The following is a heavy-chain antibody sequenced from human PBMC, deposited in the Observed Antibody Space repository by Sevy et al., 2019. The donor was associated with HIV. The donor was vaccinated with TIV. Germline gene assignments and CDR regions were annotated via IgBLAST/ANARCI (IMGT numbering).Heavy chain of an antibody. CDR2: INPNSGGT. CDR3: ARPSGRDYPHAFDI. V-gene: IGHV1-2*02. Sequence: ASVKVSCKASGYTFTGYYMHWVRQAPGQGLEWMGWINPNSGGTNYAQKFQGRVTMTRDTSISTAYMELSRLRSDDTAVYYCARPSGRDYPHAFDIWGQGTMVTVSS. D-gene: IGHD2-15*01. J-gene: IGHJ3*02. CDR1: GYTFTGYY.